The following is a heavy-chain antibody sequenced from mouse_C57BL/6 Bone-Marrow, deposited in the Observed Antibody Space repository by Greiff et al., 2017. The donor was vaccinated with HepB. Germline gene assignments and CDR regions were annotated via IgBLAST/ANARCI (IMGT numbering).Heavy chain of an antibody. CDR2: ISYDGSN. V-gene: IGHV3-6*01. Sequence: VQLKQSGPGLVKPSQSLSLTCSVTGYSITSGYYWNWIRQFPGNKLEWMGYISYDGSNNYNPSLKNRISITRDTSKNQFFLKLNSVTTEDTATYYCARVITTVVVDYWGQGTTLTVSS. D-gene: IGHD1-1*01. CDR1: GYSITSGYY. J-gene: IGHJ2*01. CDR3: ARVITTVVVDY.